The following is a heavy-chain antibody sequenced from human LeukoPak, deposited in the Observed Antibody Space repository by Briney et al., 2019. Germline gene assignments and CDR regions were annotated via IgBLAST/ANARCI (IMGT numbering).Heavy chain of an antibody. V-gene: IGHV3-49*04. CDR3: TRGITTGILFDY. CDR1: GFTLSTYY. CDR2: IRSKAYGGAT. D-gene: IGHD3-22*01. J-gene: IGHJ4*02. Sequence: GGSLKLSCSATGFTLSTYYINWVRQAPGKGLEWVALIRSKAYGGATDYAASVKGRFTISRDDSKSIAFLQMNSLETEDTAMYFCTRGITTGILFDYWGQGTLVTVSS.